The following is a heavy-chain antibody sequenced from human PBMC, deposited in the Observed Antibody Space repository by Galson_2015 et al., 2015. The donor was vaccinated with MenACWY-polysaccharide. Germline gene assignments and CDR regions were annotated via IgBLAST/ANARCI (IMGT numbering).Heavy chain of an antibody. CDR2: IKQDGSEK. CDR1: GFTFSNFW. Sequence: SLRLSCAASGFTFSNFWMSWVRQAPGKGLEWVANIKQDGSEKYYVDSVKGRFTISRDNAKNSLFLQMSSLRAEDTAVYYCARDCSSTSRYFHLFDYWGQGTLVTVSS. V-gene: IGHV3-7*01. J-gene: IGHJ4*02. D-gene: IGHD2-2*01. CDR3: ARDCSSTSRYFHLFDY.